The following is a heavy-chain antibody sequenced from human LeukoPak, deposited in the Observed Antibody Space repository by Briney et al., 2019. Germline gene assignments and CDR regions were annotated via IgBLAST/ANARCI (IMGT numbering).Heavy chain of an antibody. CDR1: GFTVSSNY. Sequence: GGSLRLSCAASGFTVSSNYMSWVRQAPGKGLEWVSIIYSGGSTYYADSVKGRFTISRDNSKNTLYLQMNSLRAEDTAVYYCARGIAAPGTGWYFDLWGRGTLVTVSS. D-gene: IGHD6-13*01. J-gene: IGHJ2*01. CDR3: ARGIAAPGTGWYFDL. CDR2: IYSGGST. V-gene: IGHV3-66*01.